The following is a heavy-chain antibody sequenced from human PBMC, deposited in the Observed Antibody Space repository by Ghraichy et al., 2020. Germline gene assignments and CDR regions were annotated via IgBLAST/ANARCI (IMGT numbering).Heavy chain of an antibody. Sequence: ASVKVSCKASGYIFSSYGINWVRQAPGQGLEWMGWISAYNGNTNYAQKFQDRVTMTTDTPTSTAYMELRSLRSDDTAVYYCASEMGPPYYCSSSSCQPLAPWGQGTLVTVSS. CDR3: ASEMGPPYYCSSSSCQPLAP. D-gene: IGHD2-2*01. CDR1: GYIFSSYG. CDR2: ISAYNGNT. V-gene: IGHV1-18*01. J-gene: IGHJ5*02.